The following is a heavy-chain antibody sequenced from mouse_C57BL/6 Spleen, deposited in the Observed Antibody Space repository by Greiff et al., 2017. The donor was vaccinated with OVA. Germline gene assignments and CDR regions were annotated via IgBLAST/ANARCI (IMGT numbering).Heavy chain of an antibody. D-gene: IGHD4-1*01. CDR2: INPSNGGT. V-gene: IGHV1-53*01. CDR1: GYTFTSYW. J-gene: IGHJ4*01. CDR3: ARLGGDYYAMDY. Sequence: VQLQQPGTELVKPGASVKLSCKASGYTFTSYWMHWVKQRPGQGLEWIGNINPSNGGTNYNEKFKSKATLTVDKSSSTAYMQLSSLTSEDSAVYYGARLGGDYYAMDYWGQGTSVTVSS.